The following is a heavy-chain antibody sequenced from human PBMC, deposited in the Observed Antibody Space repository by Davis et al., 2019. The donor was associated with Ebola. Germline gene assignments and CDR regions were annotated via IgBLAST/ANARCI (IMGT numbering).Heavy chain of an antibody. Sequence: GGSLRLSCAASGFTFSDYYMSWIRQAPGKGLEWVAVISYDGSNKYYADSVKGRFTISRDNSKNTLYLQMNSLRAEDTAVYYCAREGVAVAGTDYWGQGTLVTVSS. V-gene: IGHV3-30-3*01. D-gene: IGHD6-19*01. CDR1: GFTFSDYY. J-gene: IGHJ4*02. CDR2: ISYDGSNK. CDR3: AREGVAVAGTDY.